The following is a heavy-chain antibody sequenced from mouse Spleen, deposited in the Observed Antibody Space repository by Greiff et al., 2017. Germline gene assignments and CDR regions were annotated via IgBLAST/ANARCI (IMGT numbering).Heavy chain of an antibody. J-gene: IGHJ4*01. CDR3: AVWDYAMDY. Sequence: EVQLVESGPGLVKPSQSLSLTCTVTGYSITSDYAWNWIRQFPGNKLEWMGYISYSGSTSYNPSLKSRISITRDTSKNQFFLQLNSVTTEDTATYYCAVWDYAMDYWGQGTSVTVSS. D-gene: IGHD2-10*02. CDR1: GYSITSDYA. V-gene: IGHV3-2*02. CDR2: ISYSGST.